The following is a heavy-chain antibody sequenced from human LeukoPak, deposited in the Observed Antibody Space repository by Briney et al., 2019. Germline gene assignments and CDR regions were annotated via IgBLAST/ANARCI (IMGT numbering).Heavy chain of an antibody. Sequence: QAGGSLRLSCAGSGFTFSAYAMSWVRQAPGKGLEWVSTISRSGVSTYYADSVKGRFTISRDNAKNSLYLQMNSLRAEDTAVYYCGGVPYILTGYPWYNWNDGDDYWGQGTLVTVSS. V-gene: IGHV3-23*01. J-gene: IGHJ4*02. CDR2: ISRSGVST. D-gene: IGHD1-20*01. CDR1: GFTFSAYA. CDR3: GGVPYILTGYPWYNWNDGDDY.